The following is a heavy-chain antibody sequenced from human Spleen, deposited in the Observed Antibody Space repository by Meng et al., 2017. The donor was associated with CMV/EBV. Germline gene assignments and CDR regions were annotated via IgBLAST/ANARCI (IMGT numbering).Heavy chain of an antibody. V-gene: IGHV3-21*01. Sequence: GESLKISCAAFGFTFSSYAMNWVRQAPGKGLEWVSSISSSSSYIYYADSVKGRFTISRDNAKNSLYLQMNSLRAEDTAVYYCARDLVGEGGYYYYGMDVWGQGTTVTVSS. J-gene: IGHJ6*02. CDR1: GFTFSSYA. D-gene: IGHD6-6*01. CDR2: ISSSSSYI. CDR3: ARDLVGEGGYYYYGMDV.